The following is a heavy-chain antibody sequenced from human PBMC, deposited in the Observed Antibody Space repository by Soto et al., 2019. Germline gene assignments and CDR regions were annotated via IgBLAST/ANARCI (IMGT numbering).Heavy chain of an antibody. CDR1: GYTFTSYY. J-gene: IGHJ6*02. V-gene: IGHV1-46*01. CDR2: INPTTTTT. Sequence: ASVKVSCKASGYTFTSYYMHWVRQAPGQGLEWMGVINPTTTTTTDAQKFQGRVTMTRNTSISTAYMELSSLRSEDTAVYYCARAEGRYNWKSGSYGMDVWGQGTTVTVSS. CDR3: ARAEGRYNWKSGSYGMDV. D-gene: IGHD1-1*01.